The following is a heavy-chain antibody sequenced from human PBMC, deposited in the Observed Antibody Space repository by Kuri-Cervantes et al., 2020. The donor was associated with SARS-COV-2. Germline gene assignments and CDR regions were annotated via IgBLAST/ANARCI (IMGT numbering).Heavy chain of an antibody. Sequence: GESLKISCAASGFTFSDYYMSWIRQAPGKGLEWVSYITDDGFKTKYADSVEGRVTISRDNAKKSLYLQLNSLRVEDTAVYYCAREKGYTYGLGGGYYYGMDVWGQGPTVTVSS. CDR3: AREKGYTYGLGGGYYYGMDV. V-gene: IGHV3-11*06. J-gene: IGHJ6*02. CDR1: GFTFSDYY. CDR2: ITDDGFKT. D-gene: IGHD5-18*01.